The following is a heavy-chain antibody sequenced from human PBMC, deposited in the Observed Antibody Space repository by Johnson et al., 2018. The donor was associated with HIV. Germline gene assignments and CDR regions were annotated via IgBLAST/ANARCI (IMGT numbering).Heavy chain of an antibody. V-gene: IGHV3-30-3*01. CDR1: GFTFSSYA. Sequence: QVQLVESGGGVVQPGRSLRLSCAASGFTFSSYAMHWVRQAPGKGLEWVAHVGHDGGIYPYAESVKGRFTVYRDNSKNTLYLQMNSLRAEDTAVYYCVREELYRGSSNAFDIWGQGAMVTVSS. D-gene: IGHD1-26*01. CDR2: VGHDGGIY. J-gene: IGHJ3*02. CDR3: VREELYRGSSNAFDI.